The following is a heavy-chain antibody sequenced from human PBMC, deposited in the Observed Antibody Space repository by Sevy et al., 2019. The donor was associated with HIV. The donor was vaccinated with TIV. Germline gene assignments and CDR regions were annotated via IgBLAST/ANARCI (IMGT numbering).Heavy chain of an antibody. V-gene: IGHV3-15*01. J-gene: IGHJ3*02. CDR2: AKRESDGGSK. CDR3: ATVLGAGAAGAFEI. D-gene: IGHD1-26*01. Sequence: GGSLRLSCAGSGFSFKNVWMTWVRQTPGKGLEWVGNAKRESDGGSKDYGTPVNVRLTISRDDSKVMLYLERSSLKTEDTGVYYCATVLGAGAAGAFEIWDQGTMVTVSS. CDR1: GFSFKNVW.